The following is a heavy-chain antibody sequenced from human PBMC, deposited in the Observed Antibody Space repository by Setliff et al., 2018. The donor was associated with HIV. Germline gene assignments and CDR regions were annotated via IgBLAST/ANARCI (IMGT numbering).Heavy chain of an antibody. D-gene: IGHD3-16*01. J-gene: IGHJ3*02. CDR1: GGSIGSGGYY. Sequence: PSETLSLTCTVSGGSIGSGGYYWSWIRQPAGKGLEWIGHIYTSGSTKYNPSLKGRVTISVDTSKNQFSLNLSSVTAADTAFYYCATFSPRDALDIWGQGTMVTVSS. CDR2: IYTSGST. V-gene: IGHV4-61*09. CDR3: ATFSPRDALDI.